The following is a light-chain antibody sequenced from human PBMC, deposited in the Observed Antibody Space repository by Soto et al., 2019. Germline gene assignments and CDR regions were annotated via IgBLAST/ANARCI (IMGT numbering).Light chain of an antibody. V-gene: IGKV2-28*01. J-gene: IGKJ5*01. Sequence: DIVMTQSPLSLPVTPGEPASISCRSSQTLLHSNGNNCLDWYLQKPGQSPQLLIYLGSNRASGVPDRFSGSGSGTEFTLKISRVEAEDVGLYYCMQARQTPITFGQGTRLEIK. CDR3: MQARQTPIT. CDR2: LGS. CDR1: QTLLHSNGNNC.